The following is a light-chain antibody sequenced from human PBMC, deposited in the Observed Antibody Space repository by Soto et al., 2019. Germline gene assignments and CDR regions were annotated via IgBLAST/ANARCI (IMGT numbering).Light chain of an antibody. Sequence: SYELTQPPSVSVAPGQTARITCGGNNIGNKNVHWYQQKPGQAPVLVVYDDRDRPSGIPERFSGSNSGNTATLTISRVEAGDEADYYCQVWDTSSDHWVFGGGTQLTVL. CDR1: NIGNKN. CDR3: QVWDTSSDHWV. J-gene: IGLJ3*02. CDR2: DDR. V-gene: IGLV3-21*02.